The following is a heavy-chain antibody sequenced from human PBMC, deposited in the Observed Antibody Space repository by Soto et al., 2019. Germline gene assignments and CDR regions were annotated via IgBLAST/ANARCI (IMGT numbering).Heavy chain of an antibody. Sequence: ETLSLTCTVSGGSISSGGYYWSWIRQPPGKGLEWIGYIYYSGSTNYNPSLKSRVTISVDTSKNQFSLKLRSVTAADTAVYYCARATTRESILRVWGQGTMVTVSS. J-gene: IGHJ3*01. CDR2: IYYSGST. V-gene: IGHV4-61*08. CDR1: GGSISSGGYY. D-gene: IGHD2-21*01. CDR3: ARATTRESILRV.